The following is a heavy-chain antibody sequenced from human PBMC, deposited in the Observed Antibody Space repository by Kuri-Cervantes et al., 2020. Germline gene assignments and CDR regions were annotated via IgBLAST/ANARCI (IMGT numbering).Heavy chain of an antibody. CDR2: IGGGGSGI. Sequence: GESLKISCAASGFTFSSYWMHWVRQVPGKGLVWVSRIGGGGSGIIYADSVRGRFTVSRDNAKNSLYLQMNSLRAEDTAVYYCARTESLVGATYMDVWGKGTTVTVSS. J-gene: IGHJ6*03. V-gene: IGHV3-74*01. CDR1: GFTFSSYW. D-gene: IGHD1-26*01. CDR3: ARTESLVGATYMDV.